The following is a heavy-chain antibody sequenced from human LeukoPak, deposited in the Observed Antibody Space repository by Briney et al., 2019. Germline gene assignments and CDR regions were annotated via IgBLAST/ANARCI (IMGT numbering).Heavy chain of an antibody. V-gene: IGHV1-18*01. CDR3: ASKYSSYDAFDI. D-gene: IGHD6-19*01. CDR2: ISAYNGDT. CDR1: GYTFTSYG. J-gene: IGHJ3*02. Sequence: ASVKVSCKASGYTFTSYGITWVRQAPGQGLEWMGWISAYNGDTNYAQNLQGRVTMTTDTSTSTAYMELRGLRSDDTAVYYCASKYSSYDAFDIWGQGTMVTVSS.